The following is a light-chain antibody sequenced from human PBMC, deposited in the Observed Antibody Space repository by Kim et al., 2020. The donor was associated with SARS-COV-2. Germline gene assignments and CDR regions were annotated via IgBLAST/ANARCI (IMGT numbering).Light chain of an antibody. Sequence: ASVEDRVTVTCRASQTISKYLHWYQQKPGKAPKLLIYAASSLQSGVPSRFSGSGSGTDFTLTISSLQPEDSATYYCQQSYKIPYTFGQGTKVDIK. CDR1: QTISKY. V-gene: IGKV1-39*01. J-gene: IGKJ2*01. CDR2: AAS. CDR3: QQSYKIPYT.